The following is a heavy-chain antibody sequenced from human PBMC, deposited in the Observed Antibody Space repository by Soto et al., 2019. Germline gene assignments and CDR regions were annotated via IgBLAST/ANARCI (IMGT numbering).Heavy chain of an antibody. CDR1: AGSISSNY. D-gene: IGHD2-8*01. V-gene: IGHV4-4*07. J-gene: IGHJ5*02. CDR3: VRESPPVFNWFDP. CDR2: IYTSGST. Sequence: PSETLSLTCSVSAGSISSNYWSWIRRPAGERLEWIGRIYTSGSTNYNPSLKSRVTMSIDTSKKQFSLKLASVTAADTAVYYCVRESPPVFNWFDPWGQGILVTVSS.